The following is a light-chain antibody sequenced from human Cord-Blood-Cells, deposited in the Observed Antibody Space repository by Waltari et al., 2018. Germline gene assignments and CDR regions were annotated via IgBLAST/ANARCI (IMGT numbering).Light chain of an antibody. CDR3: QQSYSTLT. Sequence: DRVTITCRASQSISSYLNWYQQKPGKAPKLLIYAASSLQSGVPSRFSGSGSGTDFTLTISSLQPEEFATYYCQQSYSTLTFGPGTKVDIK. V-gene: IGKV1-39*01. CDR2: AAS. J-gene: IGKJ3*01. CDR1: QSISSY.